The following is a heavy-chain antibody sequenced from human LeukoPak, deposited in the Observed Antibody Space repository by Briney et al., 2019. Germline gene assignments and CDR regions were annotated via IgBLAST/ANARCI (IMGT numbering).Heavy chain of an antibody. D-gene: IGHD3-10*01. CDR2: IWYDGSNK. CDR1: GFTFSSYG. V-gene: IGHV3-33*01. J-gene: IGHJ6*02. CDR3: ARDLYYGSGSYSKQYYYYGMDV. Sequence: AGGSLRLSCAASGFTFSSYGMHWVRQAPGKGLEWVAVIWYDGSNKYYADSVKGRFTISRDNSKNTLYLQMNSLRAEDTAVYYCARDLYYGSGSYSKQYYYYGMDVWGQGTTVTVSS.